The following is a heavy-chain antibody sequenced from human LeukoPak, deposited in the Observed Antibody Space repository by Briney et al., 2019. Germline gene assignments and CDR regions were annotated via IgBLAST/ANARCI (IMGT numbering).Heavy chain of an antibody. J-gene: IGHJ4*02. CDR2: ISSNGDNT. CDR1: GSTFSTYV. CDR3: VRGTGY. V-gene: IGHV3-64D*06. Sequence: GGSLRLSCSVSGSTFSTYVMRWVRQAPGKGLEYVSAISSNGDNTYYADSVKGRFTISRDNSKNTLYLQMSSLRADDTAVYYCVRGTGYWGQGTLVTVSS.